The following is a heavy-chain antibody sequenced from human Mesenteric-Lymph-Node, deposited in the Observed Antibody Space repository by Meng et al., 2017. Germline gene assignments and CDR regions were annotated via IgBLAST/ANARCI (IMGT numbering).Heavy chain of an antibody. CDR1: GGSFSGYY. J-gene: IGHJ4*02. CDR3: ARLGSSGLGRDY. Sequence: QVQLQPWGAGMLQAAGMLSLTSAVCGGSFSGYYWGWIRYPPGEGLEWIGEINHSGSTNYNPSLKSRVTISVDTSKNQFSLKLSSVTAADTAVYYCARLGSSGLGRDYWGQGTLVTVSS. D-gene: IGHD3-10*01. CDR2: INHSGST. V-gene: IGHV4-34*01.